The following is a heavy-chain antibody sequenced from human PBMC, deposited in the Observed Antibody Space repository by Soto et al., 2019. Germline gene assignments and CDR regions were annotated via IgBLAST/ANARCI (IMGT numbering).Heavy chain of an antibody. V-gene: IGHV1-69*06. CDR2: IIPIFGTA. Sequence: QVQLVQSGAEVKKPGSSVKVSCKASGGTFSSYAISWVRQAPGQGLEWMGGIIPIFGTANYAQKFQGRVTITADKSTSTAYMELSSVRSEDTAVYYCAREAVDTAMMGANDYWGQGTLVTVSS. CDR3: AREAVDTAMMGANDY. D-gene: IGHD5-18*01. CDR1: GGTFSSYA. J-gene: IGHJ4*02.